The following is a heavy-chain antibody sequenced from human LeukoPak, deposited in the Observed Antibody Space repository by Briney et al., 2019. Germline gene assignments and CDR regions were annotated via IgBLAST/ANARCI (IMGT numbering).Heavy chain of an antibody. CDR3: ARDTVVVPQGDAFDL. J-gene: IGHJ3*01. Sequence: GGSLRLSCAASGFTFSTYWMAWVRQVPGKGLEWVVNIKYNGIEKYHVDSVKGRFTISRDNAKNSLYLQMNSLRTEDTAVYYCARDTVVVPQGDAFDLWGQGTMVTVSS. V-gene: IGHV3-7*04. D-gene: IGHD2-2*01. CDR1: GFTFSTYW. CDR2: IKYNGIEK.